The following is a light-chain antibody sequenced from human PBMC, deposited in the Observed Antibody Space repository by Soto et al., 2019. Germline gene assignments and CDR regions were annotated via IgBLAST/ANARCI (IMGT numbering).Light chain of an antibody. J-gene: IGLJ3*02. Sequence: QSVLTQPPSASGTPGQTVTISCSGSSSNIGSNLVNWYQLHPGTTPRLLIYNNTQRSSAVPDRFSGSKSGTSASLAISGLQSEDEGDYFCALWDDRLNGLRVFGGGTKLTVL. CDR1: SSNIGSNL. CDR3: ALWDDRLNGLRV. V-gene: IGLV1-44*01. CDR2: NNT.